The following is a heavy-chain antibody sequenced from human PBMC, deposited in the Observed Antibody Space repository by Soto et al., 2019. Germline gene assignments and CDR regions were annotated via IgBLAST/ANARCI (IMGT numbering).Heavy chain of an antibody. V-gene: IGHV4-38-2*01. CDR2: IYHSGTT. CDR1: GDSISSAYF. D-gene: IGHD3-3*01. Sequence: PSETLSLTCAVSGDSISSAYFWAWIRQPPGKGLEWIGSIYHSGTTYYNPPFNSRVTISXXXXXXQXSXKXSXVTAADSAVYYCARTDNVGYYPYF. J-gene: IGHJ4*01. CDR3: ARTDNVGYYPYF.